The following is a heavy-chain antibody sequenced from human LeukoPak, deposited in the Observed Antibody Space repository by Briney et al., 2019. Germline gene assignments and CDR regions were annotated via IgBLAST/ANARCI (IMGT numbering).Heavy chain of an antibody. Sequence: GGSLRLSCAASGFTFSSYSMSWVRQAPGEGLEWVSVIYSGGSTYYADSVKGRSTISRDNSKNTLYLQMNSLRAEDTAVYYCARARRGSYYVFDYWGQGTLVTVSS. V-gene: IGHV3-53*01. CDR3: ARARRGSYYVFDY. CDR2: IYSGGST. D-gene: IGHD1-26*01. J-gene: IGHJ4*02. CDR1: GFTFSSYS.